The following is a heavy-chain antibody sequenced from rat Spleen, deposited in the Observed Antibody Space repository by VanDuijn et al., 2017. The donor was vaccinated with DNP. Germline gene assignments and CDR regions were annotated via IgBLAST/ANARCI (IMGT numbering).Heavy chain of an antibody. CDR3: ARWTYYFDY. Sequence: EVQLQESGPGLVKPSQSLSLTCSVTGYSIISNYWGWFRKFPGNKMEWIGHISYSGSTTYNPSLKSRISITRDTSKNQFFLQLNSVTTEDTATYYCARWTYYFDYWGQGVMVTVSS. V-gene: IGHV3-1*01. CDR1: GYSIISNY. J-gene: IGHJ2*01. CDR2: ISYSGST.